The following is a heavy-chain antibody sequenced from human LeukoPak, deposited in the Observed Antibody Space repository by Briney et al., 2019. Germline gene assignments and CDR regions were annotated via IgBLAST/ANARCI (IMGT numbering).Heavy chain of an antibody. CDR2: MHTSGST. D-gene: IGHD3-3*01. CDR1: GGSISRPSYY. J-gene: IGHJ3*02. Sequence: PSETLSLTCTVSGGSISRPSYYWSWIRQPAGKGLEWLGRMHTSGSTDYNPSLKGRLSMSVDTSKNQFSLNLTSVTAADTAVYYCARDFPLGLRFYPSDIWGRGTLVSVSS. V-gene: IGHV4-61*02. CDR3: ARDFPLGLRFYPSDI.